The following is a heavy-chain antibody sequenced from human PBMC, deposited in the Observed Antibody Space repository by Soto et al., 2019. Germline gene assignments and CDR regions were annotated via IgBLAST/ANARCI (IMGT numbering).Heavy chain of an antibody. CDR2: ISGSGGST. CDR3: VKVGEWELLYFDY. J-gene: IGHJ4*02. D-gene: IGHD1-26*01. CDR1: GFTFSSYA. V-gene: IGHV3-23*01. Sequence: EVQLLESGGGLVQPGGSLRLSCAASGFTFSSYAMSWVRQAPGKGLEWVSAISGSGGSTYYADSVKGRFTISRDNSKNTLYLQMNSLRAEDTAVYYCVKVGEWELLYFDYWGQGTLVTVSS.